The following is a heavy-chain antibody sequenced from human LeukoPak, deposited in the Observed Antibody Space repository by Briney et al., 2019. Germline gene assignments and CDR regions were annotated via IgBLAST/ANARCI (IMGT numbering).Heavy chain of an antibody. Sequence: GASVKVSCKASGGTFSSYAISWVRQAPGQGLEWMGRIIPIFGIANYAQKFQGRVTITADKSTSTAYMELSSPRSEDTAVYYCARASGYYDSSGYRFDYWGQGTLVTVSS. D-gene: IGHD3-22*01. CDR3: ARASGYYDSSGYRFDY. CDR1: GGTFSSYA. V-gene: IGHV1-69*04. J-gene: IGHJ4*02. CDR2: IIPIFGIA.